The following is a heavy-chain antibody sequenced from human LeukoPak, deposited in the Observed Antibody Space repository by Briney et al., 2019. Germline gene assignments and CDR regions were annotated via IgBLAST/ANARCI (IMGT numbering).Heavy chain of an antibody. CDR1: GFAVSSNH. CDR3: ARWGKYYFDC. D-gene: IGHD3-16*01. J-gene: IGHJ4*02. Sequence: GGSLRLSCAASGFAVSSNHMSWVRQAPGKGLEWVSVIYSGGSTYYADSVKGRFTISRDNSKNTLYLQMNSLRAEDTAVYYCARWGKYYFDCWGQGTLVTVSS. CDR2: IYSGGST. V-gene: IGHV3-66*01.